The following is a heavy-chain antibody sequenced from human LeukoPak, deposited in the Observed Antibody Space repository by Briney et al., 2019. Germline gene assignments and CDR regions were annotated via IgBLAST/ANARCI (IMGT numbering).Heavy chain of an antibody. CDR1: GGSIRNYF. CDR2: IYSSGSA. D-gene: IGHD7-27*01. J-gene: IGHJ2*01. V-gene: IGHV4-4*07. CDR3: ARDTGEDWYFDL. Sequence: SETLSLTCTVSGGSIRNYFCSWMRQPAGKGLEWIGRIYSSGSANYNPSLKSRVAMSVDSSKNQFSLKLSSVTAADTGVYYCARDTGEDWYFDLWGRGTLVTVSS.